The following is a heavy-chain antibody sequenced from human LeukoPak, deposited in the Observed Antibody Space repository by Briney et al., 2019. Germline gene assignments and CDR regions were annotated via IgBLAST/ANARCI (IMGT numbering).Heavy chain of an antibody. CDR1: GFTFSSYI. CDR2: ISSSRSTI. D-gene: IGHD3-10*01. J-gene: IGHJ5*02. V-gene: IGHV3-48*01. Sequence: PGGSLRLSCAASGFTFSSYIMNWVRQAPGKGLEWVSYISSSRSTIYYADSLRGRFTISRDNAKNSLYLQMNRLRAEDTAVYYCAREPYYYGSGRHMGNWFDPWGQGTLVTVSS. CDR3: AREPYYYGSGRHMGNWFDP.